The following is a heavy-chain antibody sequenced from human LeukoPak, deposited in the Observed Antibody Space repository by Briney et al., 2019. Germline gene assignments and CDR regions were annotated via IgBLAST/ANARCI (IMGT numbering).Heavy chain of an antibody. CDR1: GGSISSDGYS. V-gene: IGHV4-30-2*01. CDR3: AREAYDVLTGLGGGMDV. CDR2: IYHTGNT. J-gene: IGHJ6*02. Sequence: SETLSLTCAVSGGSISSDGYSWSWIRQPPGKGLEWIRYIYHTGNTYYNPALRSRVTISLDRSKNQFSLKLTSVTAADTAVYYCAREAYDVLTGLGGGMDVWGQGTTVTVSS. D-gene: IGHD3-9*01.